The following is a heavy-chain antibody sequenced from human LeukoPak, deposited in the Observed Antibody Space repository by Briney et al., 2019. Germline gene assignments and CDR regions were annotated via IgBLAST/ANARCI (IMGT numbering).Heavy chain of an antibody. CDR2: ISYDGSNK. CDR1: GFTFSSCG. CDR3: AKDSLSFRTVTTLFDY. D-gene: IGHD4-17*01. J-gene: IGHJ4*02. V-gene: IGHV3-30*18. Sequence: GGSLRLSCAASGFTFSSCGMHWVRQAPGKGLEWVAVISYDGSNKYYADSVKGRFTISRDNPKNTLYLQMNSLRAEDTAVYYCAKDSLSFRTVTTLFDYWGQGTLVTVSS.